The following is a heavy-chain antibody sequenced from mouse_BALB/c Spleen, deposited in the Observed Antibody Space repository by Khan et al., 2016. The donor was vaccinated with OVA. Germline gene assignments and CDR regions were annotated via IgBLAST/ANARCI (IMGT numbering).Heavy chain of an antibody. Sequence: EVQLVASGGDLMKPGGSLKLSCAASGFTFSAYSMSWVRQTPDKRLEWVATLNSDGYYTYYPDSVQGRFTISRNNAKNTLSLQMSSLKSEDTSIYYCASHLTGSFAYWGQGTLVTVSA. J-gene: IGHJ3*01. CDR1: GFTFSAYS. D-gene: IGHD4-1*01. CDR3: ASHLTGSFAY. CDR2: LNSDGYYT. V-gene: IGHV5-6*01.